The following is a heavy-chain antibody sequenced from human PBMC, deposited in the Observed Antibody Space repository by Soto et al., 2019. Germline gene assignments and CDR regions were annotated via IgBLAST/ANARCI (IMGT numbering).Heavy chain of an antibody. V-gene: IGHV1-18*01. CDR1: GNTFTSYG. Sequence: QDQLVQSGAEVKKPGASVKVSCKASGNTFTSYGISWVRQAPGQGLEWMGWISAYKGKTNYAQKLQGIVTMTTDTSTSTAYMELRSLRSDDTAIYYCAIDRSAALGYGLDVWGQGTTVTVSS. CDR2: ISAYKGKT. D-gene: IGHD6-13*01. CDR3: AIDRSAALGYGLDV. J-gene: IGHJ6*02.